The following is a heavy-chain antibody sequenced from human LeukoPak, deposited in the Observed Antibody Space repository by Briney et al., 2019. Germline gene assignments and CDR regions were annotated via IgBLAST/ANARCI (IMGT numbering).Heavy chain of an antibody. CDR3: ARDCGGDCSHYYYYGMDV. CDR2: IYYSGST. Sequence: PSETLSLTCTVSGGSISSGSYYWSWIRQPAGKGLEWIGYIYYSGSTNYNPSLKSRVTISVDTSKNQFSLKLSSVTAADTAVYYCARDCGGDCSHYYYYGMDVWGQGTTVTVSS. D-gene: IGHD2-21*02. V-gene: IGHV4-61*10. J-gene: IGHJ6*02. CDR1: GGSISSGSYY.